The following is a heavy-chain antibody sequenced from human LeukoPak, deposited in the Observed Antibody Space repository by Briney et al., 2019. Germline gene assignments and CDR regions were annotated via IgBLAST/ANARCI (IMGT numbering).Heavy chain of an antibody. CDR3: ARVYCSGGSCYEIGY. CDR1: GGSISSGGYS. Sequence: SETLSLTCAVSGGSISSGGYSWSWIRQPPGKGLEWIGYIYHSGSTYYNPSLKSRVTISVDRSKNQFSLKLSSVTAADTAVYYCARVYCSGGSCYEIGYWGQGTLVTVSS. CDR2: IYHSGST. J-gene: IGHJ4*02. D-gene: IGHD2-15*01. V-gene: IGHV4-30-2*01.